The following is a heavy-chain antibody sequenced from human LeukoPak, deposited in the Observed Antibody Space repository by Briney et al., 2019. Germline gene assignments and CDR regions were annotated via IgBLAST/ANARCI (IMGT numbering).Heavy chain of an antibody. CDR1: GFTFSNYY. J-gene: IGHJ3*01. D-gene: IGHD1-26*01. Sequence: GGSLRLSCGSSGFTFSNYYMSWIRQAPGKGLAWVSYITTGNKVYYADSVKGRFSISRDNAQKSLYLQINSLRGDDTALYYCVSGTRAFDVWGQGTMVTVSS. CDR2: ITTGNKV. CDR3: VSGTRAFDV. V-gene: IGHV3-11*04.